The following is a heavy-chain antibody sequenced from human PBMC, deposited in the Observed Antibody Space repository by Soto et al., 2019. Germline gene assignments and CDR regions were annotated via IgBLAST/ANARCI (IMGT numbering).Heavy chain of an antibody. V-gene: IGHV2-5*02. D-gene: IGHD3-3*01. CDR3: AHRVLRTVFGLVTTTAIYFDF. J-gene: IGHJ4*02. Sequence: QITLKESGPTVVNPTETLTLTRTFSGFSLTTSGVGVGWVRQSPGKAPEWLALIYWDDDKRYSTSLKSRLTITKDTSKNQVVLTMANVDPADTATYYCAHRVLRTVFGLVTTTAIYFDFWGQGTPVVVSS. CDR1: GFSLTTSGVG. CDR2: IYWDDDK.